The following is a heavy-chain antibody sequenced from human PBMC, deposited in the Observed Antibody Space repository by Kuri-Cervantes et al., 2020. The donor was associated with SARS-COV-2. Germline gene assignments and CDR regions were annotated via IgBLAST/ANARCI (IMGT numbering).Heavy chain of an antibody. Sequence: GESLKISCVASGFTFRTYAVHWVRQPPGKGLEWVAVISYDESNKYYADSVKGRFTISRDNSKNTLYLQMNSLTADDTAVYYCASRYYYDSSGPYYMDVWGKGTTVTVSS. CDR2: ISYDESNK. V-gene: IGHV3-30*04. CDR1: GFTFRTYA. CDR3: ASRYYYDSSGPYYMDV. J-gene: IGHJ6*03. D-gene: IGHD3-22*01.